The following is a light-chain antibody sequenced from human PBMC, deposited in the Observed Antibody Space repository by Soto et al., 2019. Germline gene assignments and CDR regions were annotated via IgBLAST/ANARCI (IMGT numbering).Light chain of an antibody. V-gene: IGKV1-5*03. J-gene: IGKJ3*01. CDR2: KAS. CDR3: QQYDSYSLFT. Sequence: DIQITQSPSTLSASVGDRVTITCRASQNVRSNWLAWYQQKPGKAPKLLIYKASNLESGVPSRFSGSGSGTEFSLTISSLQPDDFATYYCQQYDSYSLFTFGPGTKVDI. CDR1: QNVRSNW.